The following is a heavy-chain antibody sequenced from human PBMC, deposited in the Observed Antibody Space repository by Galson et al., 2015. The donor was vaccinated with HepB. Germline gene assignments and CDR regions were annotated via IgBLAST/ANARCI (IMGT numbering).Heavy chain of an antibody. J-gene: IGHJ6*02. D-gene: IGHD1-1*01. CDR1: GYSFTSYW. V-gene: IGHV5-10-1*01. Sequence: QSGAEVKKPGEYLRISCKGSGYSFTSYWISWVRQMPGKGLEWMGRIDPSDSYTNYSPSFQGHVTISADKSISTAYLQWSSLKASDTAMYYCAAYNWNDEESYYYYYGMDVWGQGTTVTVSS. CDR3: AAYNWNDEESYYYYYGMDV. CDR2: IDPSDSYT.